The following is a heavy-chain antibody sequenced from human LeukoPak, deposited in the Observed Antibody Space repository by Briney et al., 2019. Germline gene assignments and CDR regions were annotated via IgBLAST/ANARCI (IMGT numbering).Heavy chain of an antibody. Sequence: PGGSLRLSCAASGFTFSSYSMNWVRQAPGRRLEWVSSISSSSSYIYYADSVKGRFTISRDNAKNSLYLQMHSLRAEDTAVYYCARDRRISGYYWGAYYFDYWGQGTLVTVSS. D-gene: IGHD3-22*01. CDR3: ARDRRISGYYWGAYYFDY. J-gene: IGHJ4*02. V-gene: IGHV3-21*01. CDR2: ISSSSSYI. CDR1: GFTFSSYS.